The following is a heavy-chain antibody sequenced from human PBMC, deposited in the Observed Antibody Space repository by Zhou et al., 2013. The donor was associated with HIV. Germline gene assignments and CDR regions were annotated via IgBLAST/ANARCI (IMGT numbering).Heavy chain of an antibody. CDR2: IIPIFEAA. D-gene: IGHD3-22*01. Sequence: QVQLVQSGAEVKKPGSSVKVSCKASGGTFSNYAISWVRQAPGQGLEWMGGIIPIFEAASYAQKFQDRLTITTDESTTTAYMDLSSLRSEDTAVYYCAILSYDSSGDIGAFDIWAKGQWSPSLQ. V-gene: IGHV1-69*05. J-gene: IGHJ3*02. CDR3: AILSYDSSGDIGAFDI. CDR1: GGTFSNYA.